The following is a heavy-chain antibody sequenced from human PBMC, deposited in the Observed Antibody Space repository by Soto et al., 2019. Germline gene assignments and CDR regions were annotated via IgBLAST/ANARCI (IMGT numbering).Heavy chain of an antibody. CDR1: GDSVSSNSVA. CDR3: ARGRFNAFGI. J-gene: IGHJ3*02. D-gene: IGHD3-3*01. V-gene: IGHV6-1*01. Sequence: QVQLQQSGPGLVKPSQTLSLTCAISGDSVSSNSVAWNWIRQSPSRGLEWLGRTYYRSKWYNDYGVTVKGRITINPDTSNNQCSLQLNSVTPEDTAVYYCARGRFNAFGIWGQGTMVTVSS. CDR2: TYYRSKWYN.